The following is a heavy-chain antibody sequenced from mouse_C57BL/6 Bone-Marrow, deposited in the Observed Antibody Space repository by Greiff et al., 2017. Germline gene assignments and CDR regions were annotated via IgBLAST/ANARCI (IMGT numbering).Heavy chain of an antibody. CDR3: ARADY. J-gene: IGHJ4*01. Sequence: EVHLVESGPGLVKPSQSLSLTCSVTGYSITSGYYWNWIRQFPGNKLEWMGYISYDGSNNYNPSLKNRISITRDTSKNQFFLKLNSVTTEDTATYYCARADYWGQGTSVTVSS. CDR1: GYSITSGYY. V-gene: IGHV3-6*01. CDR2: ISYDGSN.